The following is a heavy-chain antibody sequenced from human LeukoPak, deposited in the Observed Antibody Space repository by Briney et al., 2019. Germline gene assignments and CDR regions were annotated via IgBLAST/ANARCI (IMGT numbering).Heavy chain of an antibody. CDR3: ARVNYGSGSYWYYYYYMDV. J-gene: IGHJ6*03. D-gene: IGHD3-10*01. CDR1: GGSISSYY. Sequence: SETLSLTCTVSGGSISSYYWSWIRQPPGKGLEWIGYIYYSGGTNYNPSLKSRVTISVDTSKNQFSLKLSSVTAADTAVYYCARVNYGSGSYWYYYYYMDVWGKGTTVTISS. CDR2: IYYSGGT. V-gene: IGHV4-59*01.